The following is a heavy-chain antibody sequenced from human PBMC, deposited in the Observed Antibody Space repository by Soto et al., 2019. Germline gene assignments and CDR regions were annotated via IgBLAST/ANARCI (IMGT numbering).Heavy chain of an antibody. CDR1: GFTFSTYG. D-gene: IGHD1-26*01. V-gene: IGHV3-30*18. CDR2: ISNDGRNK. CDR3: AKDLGSEWQLLGY. J-gene: IGHJ1*01. Sequence: QVQLVESGGGVVQPGGSLRLSCATSGFTFSTYGMHWVRQAPGKGLEWVAVISNDGRNKYYADFVKGRFALSRDNSKNTVFRQMSSLRDEDTAVYYCAKDLGSEWQLLGYWGQGTLVIVSS.